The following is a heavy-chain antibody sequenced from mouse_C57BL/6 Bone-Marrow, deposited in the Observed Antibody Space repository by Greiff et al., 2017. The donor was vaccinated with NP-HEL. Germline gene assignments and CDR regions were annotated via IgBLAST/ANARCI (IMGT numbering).Heavy chain of an antibody. J-gene: IGHJ2*01. D-gene: IGHD1-1*01. CDR2: INPNNGGT. Sequence: EVQLQQSGPELVKPGASVKISCKASGYTFTDYYMNWVKQSHGKSLEWIGDINPNNGGTSYNQKFKGKATLTVDKSSSTAYMELRSLTSEDSAVYYCARGGYYYGSRDYCGQGTTLTVSS. V-gene: IGHV1-26*01. CDR1: GYTFTDYY. CDR3: ARGGYYYGSRDY.